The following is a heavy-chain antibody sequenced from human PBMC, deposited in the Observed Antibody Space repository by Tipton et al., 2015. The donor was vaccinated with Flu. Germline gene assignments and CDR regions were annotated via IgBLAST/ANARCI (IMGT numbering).Heavy chain of an antibody. J-gene: IGHJ4*02. Sequence: LRLSCTVSGGSISRYYWSWIRQSVGKGPEWIGRTHTNGNTNYNSSFGSRLTMSVDTSKSQFSMTLTSVTVADTAVYYCASGNFYDSSGYFAFWGQGILVTVSS. D-gene: IGHD3-22*01. CDR2: THTNGNT. CDR1: GGSISRYY. V-gene: IGHV4-4*07. CDR3: ASGNFYDSSGYFAF.